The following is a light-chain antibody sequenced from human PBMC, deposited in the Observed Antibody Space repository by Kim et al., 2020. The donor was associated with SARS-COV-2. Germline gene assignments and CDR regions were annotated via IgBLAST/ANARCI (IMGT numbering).Light chain of an antibody. CDR2: DVS. V-gene: IGLV2-14*03. CDR1: SSDVGSYKY. J-gene: IGLJ1*01. Sequence: GQSIPIACTGTSSDVGSYKYVSWYQEHPGKAPKLMIYDVSYRPSGVSNRFSGSKSGNTASLTISGLQAEDEADYYCSSYTSTNTLLFVTGTKVTVL. CDR3: SSYTSTNTLL.